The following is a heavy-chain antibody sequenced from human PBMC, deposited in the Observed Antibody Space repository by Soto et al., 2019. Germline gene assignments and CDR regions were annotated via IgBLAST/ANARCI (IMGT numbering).Heavy chain of an antibody. Sequence: ASVKVSCKASGYTFTSYYMHWVRQAPRQGLEWMGIINPSGGSTSYAQKFQGRVTMTRDTSTSTVYMELSSLRSEDTAVYYCAREILDTYSSKLIDYWGQGTLVTVSS. CDR2: INPSGGST. J-gene: IGHJ4*02. CDR3: AREILDTYSSKLIDY. D-gene: IGHD6-13*01. V-gene: IGHV1-46*01. CDR1: GYTFTSYY.